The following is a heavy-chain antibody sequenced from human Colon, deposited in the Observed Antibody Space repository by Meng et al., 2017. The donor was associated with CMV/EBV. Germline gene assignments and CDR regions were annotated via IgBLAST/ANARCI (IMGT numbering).Heavy chain of an antibody. V-gene: IGHV3-23*01. CDR2: IGGSATII. Sequence: GGSLRLSCAASGFTFSSYAMSWVRQAPGKGLEWVAVIGGSATIIQYADSVKGRFAISRDNSTNTLYLQMSSLRDEDTAAYYCAREGYFRGFENWGQGTLVTVSS. J-gene: IGHJ1*01. CDR3: AREGYFRGFEN. D-gene: IGHD1-1*01. CDR1: GFTFSSYA.